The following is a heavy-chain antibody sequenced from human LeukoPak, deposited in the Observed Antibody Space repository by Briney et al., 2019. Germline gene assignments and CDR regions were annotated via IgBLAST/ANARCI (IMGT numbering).Heavy chain of an antibody. CDR3: ARLSGNWNPVY. CDR1: GFTFSTYN. Sequence: GGSLRLSCAASGFTFSTYNMNWVRQAPGKGLEWVSSISSSSSYIYYADSVKGRFTISRDNAKNSLYLQMNSLRAEDTAVYYCARLSGNWNPVYWGQGTLVTVPS. V-gene: IGHV3-21*01. D-gene: IGHD1-20*01. J-gene: IGHJ4*02. CDR2: ISSSSSYI.